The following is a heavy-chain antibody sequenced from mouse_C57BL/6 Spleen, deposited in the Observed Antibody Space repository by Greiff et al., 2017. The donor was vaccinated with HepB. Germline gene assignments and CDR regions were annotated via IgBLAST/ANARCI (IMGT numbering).Heavy chain of an antibody. CDR3: ARGGDGYYPRFAY. CDR1: GYTFTSYS. Sequence: QVQLQQSGAELVKPGASVKMSCKASGYTFTSYSITWVKQRPGQGLEWIGDIYPGSGSTNYNEKFKSKATLTVDTSSSTAYMQLSSLTSEDSAVYYCARGGDGYYPRFAYWGQGTLVTVSA. CDR2: IYPGSGST. J-gene: IGHJ3*01. V-gene: IGHV1-55*01. D-gene: IGHD2-3*01.